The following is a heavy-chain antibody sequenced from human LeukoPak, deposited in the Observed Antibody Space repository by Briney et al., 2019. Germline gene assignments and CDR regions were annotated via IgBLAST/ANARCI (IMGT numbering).Heavy chain of an antibody. CDR3: ARLVVKLSPLFDL. CDR2: IYYSGST. Sequence: SETLSLTCTVSGGSISSSSYYWGWIRQPPGKGLEWIGSIYYSGSTYYNPSLKSRVTISVDTSKNQFSLKLSSVTAADTAVYYCARLVVKLSPLFDLWGRGALVTVSS. J-gene: IGHJ2*01. V-gene: IGHV4-39*07. D-gene: IGHD2-15*01. CDR1: GGSISSSSYY.